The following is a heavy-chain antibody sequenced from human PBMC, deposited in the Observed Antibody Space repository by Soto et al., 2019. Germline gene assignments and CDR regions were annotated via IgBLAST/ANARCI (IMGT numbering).Heavy chain of an antibody. CDR2: IYPGDSDT. CDR1: GYSFTSYW. CDR3: ARHVAVSPHYYGMDV. V-gene: IGHV5-51*01. J-gene: IGHJ6*02. Sequence: PGESLKISCKGSGYSFTSYWIGWVRQMPGKGLEWMGIIYPGDSDTRYSPSFQGQVAISADKSISTAYLQWSSLKASDTAMYYRARHVAVSPHYYGMDVWGQGTTVTVSS. D-gene: IGHD3-22*01.